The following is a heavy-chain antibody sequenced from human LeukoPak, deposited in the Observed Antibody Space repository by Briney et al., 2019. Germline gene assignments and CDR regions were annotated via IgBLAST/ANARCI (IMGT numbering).Heavy chain of an antibody. Sequence: ASVKVSCKASGYTFTSYGISWVRQAPGQGLEWMGWISAYNGNTNYAQKPQGRVTMTTDTSTSTAYMELRSLRSDDTAVYYCARDRCSSTSCYGPGGYWGQGTLVTVSS. V-gene: IGHV1-18*01. CDR3: ARDRCSSTSCYGPGGY. CDR2: ISAYNGNT. D-gene: IGHD2-2*01. J-gene: IGHJ4*02. CDR1: GYTFTSYG.